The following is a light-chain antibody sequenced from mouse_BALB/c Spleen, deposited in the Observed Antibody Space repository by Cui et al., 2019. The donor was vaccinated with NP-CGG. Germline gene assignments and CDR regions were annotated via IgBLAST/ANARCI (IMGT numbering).Light chain of an antibody. V-gene: IGLV1*01. CDR1: TGAVTISNY. J-gene: IGLJ1*01. CDR3: ALWYSNHWV. Sequence: QAVVTQESALITSPGETVTLTCRSSTGAVTISNYSTWVQEKPDHLFTGLIGGTNNRAPGVPARFSGSLIGDKAALTITGAQTEDEAIYFCALWYSNHWVFGGGTKLTVL. CDR2: GTN.